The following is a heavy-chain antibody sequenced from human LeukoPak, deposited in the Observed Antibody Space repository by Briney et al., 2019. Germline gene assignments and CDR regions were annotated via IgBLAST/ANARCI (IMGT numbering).Heavy chain of an antibody. V-gene: IGHV3-23*01. Sequence: GGSLRLSCAASGFTFSGYAMSWVHQAPGKGLEWVSAISGSGGSTYYADSVKGRFTISRDNSKNTLYLQMNSLRAEDTAVYYCAKARWAPTYYDYWGQGTLVTVSS. CDR3: AKARWAPTYYDY. CDR1: GFTFSGYA. D-gene: IGHD4-23*01. CDR2: ISGSGGST. J-gene: IGHJ4*02.